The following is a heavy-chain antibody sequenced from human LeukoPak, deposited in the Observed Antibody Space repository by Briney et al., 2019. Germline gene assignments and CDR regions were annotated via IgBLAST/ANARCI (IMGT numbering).Heavy chain of an antibody. CDR1: GGSISNYY. D-gene: IGHD3-10*01. V-gene: IGHV4-4*09. CDR2: IYASGGT. Sequence: KPSETLSLTCTVSGGSISNYYWSWIRQPPGKGLGWIGYIYASGGTNYNPSLKSRVTISVDTSKNQFSLKLSSATAADTAVYYCARGKIVLLWFGDHNNWFDPWGQGTLVTVSS. CDR3: ARGKIVLLWFGDHNNWFDP. J-gene: IGHJ5*02.